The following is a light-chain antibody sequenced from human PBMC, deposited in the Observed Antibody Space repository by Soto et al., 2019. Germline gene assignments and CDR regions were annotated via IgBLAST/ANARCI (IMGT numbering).Light chain of an antibody. CDR1: QSPSGW. Sequence: DIQLTQSPSTLSASVGDRVVITCRASQSPSGWLAWYQQKPGKDPKLLIYKASTLVIGVPSRFRGSVSGTEFTLTISSLQPDDFATYYGQHWIGFSWTFGQGTKVEI. V-gene: IGKV1-5*03. CDR3: QHWIGFSWT. J-gene: IGKJ1*01. CDR2: KAS.